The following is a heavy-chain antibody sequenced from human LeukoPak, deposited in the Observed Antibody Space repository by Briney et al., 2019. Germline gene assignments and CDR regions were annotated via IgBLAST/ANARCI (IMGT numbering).Heavy chain of an antibody. V-gene: IGHV4-39*01. CDR3: ARYGGYYFDY. CDR1: GGSISSSGCY. D-gene: IGHD3-16*01. Sequence: PSETLSLTCTVSGGSISSSGCYWGWVRQPPGKGLEWIGSIYYSGSTWYNPSLKSRVTISVDTSKNQSSLKLSSVTAADTAVYYCARYGGYYFDYWGQGTLVTVSS. CDR2: IYYSGST. J-gene: IGHJ4*02.